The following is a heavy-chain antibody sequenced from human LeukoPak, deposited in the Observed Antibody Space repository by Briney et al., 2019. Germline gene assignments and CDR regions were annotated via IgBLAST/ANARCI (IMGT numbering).Heavy chain of an antibody. Sequence: VASVKASCKVSGYTLTELSMHWVRQAPGKGLEWMGGFDPEDGETIYAQKFQGRVTMTEDTSTDTAYMELSSLRSEDTAVHYCASDQSTWDGCYDYKVTNYYYGMDVWGQGTTVTVSS. D-gene: IGHD5-12*01. J-gene: IGHJ6*02. CDR1: GYTLTELS. CDR3: ASDQSTWDGCYDYKVTNYYYGMDV. CDR2: FDPEDGET. V-gene: IGHV1-24*01.